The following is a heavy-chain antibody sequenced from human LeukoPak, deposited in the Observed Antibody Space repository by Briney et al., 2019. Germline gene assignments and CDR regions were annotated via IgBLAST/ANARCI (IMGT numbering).Heavy chain of an antibody. V-gene: IGHV3-74*01. D-gene: IGHD6-13*01. CDR2: INTDGSST. CDR3: AATTYSTPWQDN. Sequence: GGSLRLSCAASGFTFSSYWMHWVRQAPGKGLVWVSRINTDGSSTSYADSVMGRFTISRDNAKNTLYVQMNSLRAEDTAVYYCAATTYSTPWQDNWGQGTLVTVSS. CDR1: GFTFSSYW. J-gene: IGHJ4*02.